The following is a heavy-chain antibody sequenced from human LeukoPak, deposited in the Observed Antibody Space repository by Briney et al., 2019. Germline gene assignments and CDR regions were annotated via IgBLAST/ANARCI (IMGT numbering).Heavy chain of an antibody. D-gene: IGHD5-24*01. V-gene: IGHV3-33*01. CDR2: IWYDGSNK. CDR1: GFTFSSYG. Sequence: GGSLRLSCAASGFTFSSYGMHWVRQAPGKGLEWVAVIWYDGSNKYYADSVKGRFTISRDNSKNTLYLQMNSLRAEDTAVYYCATLSRDGYNSVDYWGQGTLVTVSS. CDR3: ATLSRDGYNSVDY. J-gene: IGHJ4*02.